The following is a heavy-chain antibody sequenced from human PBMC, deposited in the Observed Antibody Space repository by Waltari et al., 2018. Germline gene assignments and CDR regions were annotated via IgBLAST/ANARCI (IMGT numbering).Heavy chain of an antibody. D-gene: IGHD6-13*01. Sequence: EVQLLESGGGLVQPGGSLRLSCAASGFTFSSYAMSWVRQAPGKGRECVSAISGSGGSTYYADTVKGRVTISRDNSKNTLYLQMNSLRAEDTAVYYCARDYSSSWPKNFDYWGQGTLVTVSS. V-gene: IGHV3-23*01. J-gene: IGHJ4*02. CDR3: ARDYSSSWPKNFDY. CDR2: ISGSGGST. CDR1: GFTFSSYA.